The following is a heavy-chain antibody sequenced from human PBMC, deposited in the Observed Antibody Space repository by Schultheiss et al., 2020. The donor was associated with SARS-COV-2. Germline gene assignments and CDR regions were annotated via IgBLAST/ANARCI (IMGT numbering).Heavy chain of an antibody. Sequence: SQTLSLTCAVYGGSFSGYYWSWIRQPPGKGLEWIGEINHSGSTNYNPSLKSRVTISVDRSKNQFSLKLSSVTAADTAVYYCARGPFLGASYYDFWSGYSAFDYWGQGTLVTVSS. CDR2: INHSGST. D-gene: IGHD3-3*01. J-gene: IGHJ4*02. V-gene: IGHV4-34*01. CDR1: GGSFSGYY. CDR3: ARGPFLGASYYDFWSGYSAFDY.